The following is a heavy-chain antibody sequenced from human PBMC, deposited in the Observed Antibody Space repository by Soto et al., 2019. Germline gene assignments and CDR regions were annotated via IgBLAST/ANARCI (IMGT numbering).Heavy chain of an antibody. CDR3: ARDNGAAAGTASGMDV. Sequence: PSETLFLTCTVSGGSISSGGYYWSWIRQHPGKGLEWIGYIYYSGSTYYNPSLKSRVTISVDTSKNQFSLKLGSVTAADTAVYYCARDNGAAAGTASGMDVWGQGTTVTVSS. J-gene: IGHJ6*02. V-gene: IGHV4-31*03. CDR2: IYYSGST. D-gene: IGHD6-13*01. CDR1: GGSISSGGYY.